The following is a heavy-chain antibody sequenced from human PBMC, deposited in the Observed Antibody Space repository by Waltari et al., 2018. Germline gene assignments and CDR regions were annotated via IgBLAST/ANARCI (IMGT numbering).Heavy chain of an antibody. Sequence: QVQLQESGPGLVNPSETLSLTCTVSGGSIRTHYWSWILQSPGKGLEWIGYSYYTGRTNYNPSLKRRVSISVDTSKNQFALKLTSVTAADTAVYYCASDTVLGGFDIWGQGTMVTVAS. CDR3: ASDTVLGGFDI. J-gene: IGHJ3*02. D-gene: IGHD2-15*01. CDR1: GGSIRTHY. V-gene: IGHV4-59*08. CDR2: SYYTGRT.